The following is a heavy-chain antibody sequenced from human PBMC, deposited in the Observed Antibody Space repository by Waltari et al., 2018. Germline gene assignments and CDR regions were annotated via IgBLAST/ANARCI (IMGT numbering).Heavy chain of an antibody. J-gene: IGHJ6*02. CDR3: AREGAEQWVVEDYGMDV. Sequence: EVQLVESGGGLVQPGGSLRLSWAASGFTFSSYWMGWARQAPGKGLEWVANIKQDGSEKYYADSVRGRFTVSRDNAKNTLYLQMDTLRAEDTAVYYCAREGAEQWVVEDYGMDVWGQGTTVTVSS. CDR1: GFTFSSYW. CDR2: IKQDGSEK. D-gene: IGHD6-19*01. V-gene: IGHV3-7*01.